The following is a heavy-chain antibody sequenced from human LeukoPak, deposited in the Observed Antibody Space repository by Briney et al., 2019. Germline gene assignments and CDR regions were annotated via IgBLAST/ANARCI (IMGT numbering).Heavy chain of an antibody. Sequence: TGGSLRLSCAASGFTFSSYSMNWVRQAPGKGLEWVSSISSSSSYIYYADSVKGRFTISRDNAKNSLYLQMNSLRAEDTAVYYCARVMGSWSTHDAFDIWGQGTMVTVSS. J-gene: IGHJ3*02. CDR1: GFTFSSYS. V-gene: IGHV3-21*01. CDR2: ISSSSSYI. CDR3: ARVMGSWSTHDAFDI. D-gene: IGHD6-13*01.